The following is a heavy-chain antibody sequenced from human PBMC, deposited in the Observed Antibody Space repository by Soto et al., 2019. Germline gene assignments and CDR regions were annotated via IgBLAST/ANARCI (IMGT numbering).Heavy chain of an antibody. V-gene: IGHV4-4*02. CDR1: EGSISSSDW. Sequence: PSETLSLTCPVSEGSISSSDWWSWVRQPPGKGLEWIGEIYHSGSTNYNPSLKSRVTISVGKSKNQFSLKLSSVTAADTAVYYCARVVTGTTLSYYYYYGMDVWGQGTTVTVSS. J-gene: IGHJ6*02. D-gene: IGHD1-7*01. CDR3: ARVVTGTTLSYYYYYGMDV. CDR2: IYHSGST.